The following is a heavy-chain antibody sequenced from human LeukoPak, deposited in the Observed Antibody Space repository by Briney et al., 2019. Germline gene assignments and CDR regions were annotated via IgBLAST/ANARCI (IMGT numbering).Heavy chain of an antibody. J-gene: IGHJ3*02. CDR1: GFTFSSYS. CDR3: ARYALEAFDI. D-gene: IGHD3-3*01. Sequence: AGSLRLSCAASGFTFSSYSMNWVRQAPAKGLEWVSSISRSSSYIYYADSVKGRFTTSKDNANNSLYLQMNSLKAEHTAVYYCARYALEAFDIWGQGTMVTVSS. CDR2: ISRSSSYI. V-gene: IGHV3-21*01.